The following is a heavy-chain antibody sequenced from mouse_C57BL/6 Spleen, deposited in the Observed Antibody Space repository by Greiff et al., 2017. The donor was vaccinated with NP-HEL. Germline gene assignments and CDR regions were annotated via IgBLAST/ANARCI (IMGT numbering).Heavy chain of an antibody. CDR1: GYAFSSSW. CDR2: IYPGDGDT. CDR3: ARRGVSLNSYAMDY. J-gene: IGHJ4*01. V-gene: IGHV1-82*01. Sequence: QVQLQQSGPELVKPGASVKISCKASGYAFSSSWMNWVKQRPGKGLEWIGRIYPGDGDTNYNGKFKGKATLTADKSSSTAYMQLSSLTSEDSAVYFCARRGVSLNSYAMDYWGQGTSVTVSS.